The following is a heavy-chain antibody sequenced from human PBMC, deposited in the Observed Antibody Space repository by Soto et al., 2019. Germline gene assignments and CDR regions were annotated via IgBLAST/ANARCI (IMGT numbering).Heavy chain of an antibody. V-gene: IGHV3-30-3*01. CDR1: EFTFSSYT. CDR2: LSYDGSYK. Sequence: QVQLVESGGGVVQPGRSLRLSCAASEFTFSSYTMHWVRQAPGKGLEWVALLSYDGSYKYYADSVKGRFTISRDNPKNTLYLQMNSLRAEDSAVYYCGGQGYWGQGTLVTVSS. J-gene: IGHJ4*02. CDR3: GGQGY.